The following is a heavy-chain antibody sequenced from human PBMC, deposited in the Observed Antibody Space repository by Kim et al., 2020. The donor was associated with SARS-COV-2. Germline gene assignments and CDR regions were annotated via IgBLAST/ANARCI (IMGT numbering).Heavy chain of an antibody. Sequence: SNQSLKRRVTRSVDTSKNQFSLKLSSVTAADTAVYYCARLVAAPYWYFDLWGRGTLVTVSS. V-gene: IGHV4-39*01. J-gene: IGHJ2*01. CDR3: ARLVAAPYWYFDL.